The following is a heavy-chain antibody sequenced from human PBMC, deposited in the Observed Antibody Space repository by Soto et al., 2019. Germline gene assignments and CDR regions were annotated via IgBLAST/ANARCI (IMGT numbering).Heavy chain of an antibody. CDR1: GGSISSSNC. CDR3: ARVSGSYYYGMDV. Sequence: SETLSLTCAVSGGSISSSNCWSWVRQPPGKGLEWIGEIYHSGSTNFNPSLKSRVTISVDKSKNQFSLKLNSVTAADTAVYYCARVSGSYYYGMDVRGQGTTVTVSS. J-gene: IGHJ6*02. V-gene: IGHV4-4*02. CDR2: IYHSGST.